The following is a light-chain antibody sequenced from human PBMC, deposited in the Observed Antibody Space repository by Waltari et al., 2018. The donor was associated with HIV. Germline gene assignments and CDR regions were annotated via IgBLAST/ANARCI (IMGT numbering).Light chain of an antibody. Sequence: SSELTQDPAMSVALGQTVRITCQGGSLRSYYASWYKQKPGQAPVLVIYGKDNRPSGIPDRFSGSTSGNTASLTITGPQAEDEADYYCYSRDSSGDHLLFGGGTKLTVL. CDR3: YSRDSSGDHLL. CDR1: SLRSYY. V-gene: IGLV3-19*01. J-gene: IGLJ2*01. CDR2: GKD.